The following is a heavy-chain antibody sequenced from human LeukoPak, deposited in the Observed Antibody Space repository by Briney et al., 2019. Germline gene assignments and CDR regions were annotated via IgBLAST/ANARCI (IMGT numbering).Heavy chain of an antibody. CDR1: GFTFSSHG. V-gene: IGHV3-23*01. Sequence: PGGSLRLSCAASGFTFSSHGMTWVRQAPGKGLEWVSAISGSGGSTYYADSVKGRFTISRDNSKNTLYLQMNSLRAEDTAVYYCVRDRGIASTGGYGMDVWGQGTTVTVSS. CDR3: VRDRGIASTGGYGMDV. J-gene: IGHJ6*02. CDR2: ISGSGGST. D-gene: IGHD6-13*01.